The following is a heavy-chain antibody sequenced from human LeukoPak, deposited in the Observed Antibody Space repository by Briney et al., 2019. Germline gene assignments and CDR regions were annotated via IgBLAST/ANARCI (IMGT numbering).Heavy chain of an antibody. CDR2: LYYSGST. V-gene: IGHV4-39*01. CDR1: GGSISSSSYY. D-gene: IGHD2-2*03. CDR3: ARHVGGYCSSTSCYGGSNFDY. Sequence: SETLSLTCTVSGGSISSSSYYWGWIRQPPGKGLEWIGSLYYSGSTYYNPSLKSRVTISVDTSKNQFSLKLSSVTAADTAVYYCARHVGGYCSSTSCYGGSNFDYWGQGTLVTVSS. J-gene: IGHJ4*02.